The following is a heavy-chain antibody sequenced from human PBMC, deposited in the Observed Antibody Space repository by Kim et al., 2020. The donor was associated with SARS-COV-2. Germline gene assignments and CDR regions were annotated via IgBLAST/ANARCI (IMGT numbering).Heavy chain of an antibody. Sequence: TTYTPPLKSRVTLSLDTSKNQFSLKLTSVTAADTAVYVWARGGTTQLAQVWGQGTLVTVSS. CDR3: ARGGTTQLAQV. CDR2: T. V-gene: IGHV4-59*09. D-gene: IGHD6-6*01. J-gene: IGHJ4*02.